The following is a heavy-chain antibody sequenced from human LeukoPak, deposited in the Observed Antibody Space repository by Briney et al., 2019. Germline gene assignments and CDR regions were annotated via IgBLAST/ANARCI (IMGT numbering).Heavy chain of an antibody. V-gene: IGHV1-8*03. D-gene: IGHD3-3*01. CDR1: GYIFSELS. Sequence: ASVKVSCKVSGYIFSELSMHWVRQAPGQGLEWMAWMNPNSGNTGYAQKFQGRVTITRNTSISTAYMELSSLRFEDTAVYYCAREGRITIFGVVIYYYYMDVWGKGTTVTVSS. CDR2: MNPNSGNT. J-gene: IGHJ6*03. CDR3: AREGRITIFGVVIYYYYMDV.